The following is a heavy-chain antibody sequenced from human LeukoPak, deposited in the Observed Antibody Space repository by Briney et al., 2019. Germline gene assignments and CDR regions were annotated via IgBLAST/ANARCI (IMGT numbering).Heavy chain of an antibody. CDR1: GGTFSSYA. CDR2: VIPILGIA. Sequence: SVKVSCKASGGTFSSYAISWVRQAPGQGLEWMGRVIPILGIANYAQKFQGRVTITADKSTSTAYMELSSLRSEDTAVYYCARGNVGATTDYYYGMDVWGQGTTVTVSS. D-gene: IGHD1-26*01. V-gene: IGHV1-69*04. J-gene: IGHJ6*02. CDR3: ARGNVGATTDYYYGMDV.